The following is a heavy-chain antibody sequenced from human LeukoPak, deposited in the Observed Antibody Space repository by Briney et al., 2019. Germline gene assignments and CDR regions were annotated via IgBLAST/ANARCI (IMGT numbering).Heavy chain of an antibody. J-gene: IGHJ5*02. V-gene: IGHV3-11*01. CDR3: ARARRALDSSPGFDP. Sequence: GGSLRLSCAASGFTPSGYYMSWIRQAPGKGLEWVAYISSSGSTINYVDSVKGRFTISRDNAKNSLYLQMNSLRAEDTAVYYCARARRALDSSPGFDPWGQGTLVTVSS. CDR1: GFTPSGYY. CDR2: ISSSGSTI. D-gene: IGHD2-15*01.